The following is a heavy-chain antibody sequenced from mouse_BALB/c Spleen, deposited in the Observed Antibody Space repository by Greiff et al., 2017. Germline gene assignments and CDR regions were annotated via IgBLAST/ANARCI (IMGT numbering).Heavy chain of an antibody. CDR3: ARSRDYGSSYVGY. J-gene: IGHJ2*01. CDR2: ISSGSSTI. D-gene: IGHD1-1*01. V-gene: IGHV5-17*02. CDR1: GFTFSSFG. Sequence: EVKVVESGGGLVQPGGSRKLSCAASGFTFSSFGMHWVRQAPEKGLEWVAYISSGSSTIYYADTVKGRFTISRDNPKNTLFLQMTSLRSEDTAMYYCARSRDYGSSYVGYWGQGTTLTVSS.